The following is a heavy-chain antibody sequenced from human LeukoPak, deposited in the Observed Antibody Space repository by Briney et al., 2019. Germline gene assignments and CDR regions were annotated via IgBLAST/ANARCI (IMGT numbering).Heavy chain of an antibody. CDR1: GFTFSSYS. J-gene: IGHJ6*02. D-gene: IGHD6-13*01. V-gene: IGHV3-21*01. CDR2: ISSSSSYI. CDR3: AVKEESSWYYYYYGMDV. Sequence: GGSLGLSCAASGFTFSSYSMNWVRQAPGKGLEWVSSISSSSSYIYYADSVKGRFTISRDNAKNSLYLQMNSLRAEDTAVYYCAVKEESSWYYYYYGMDVWGQGTTVTVSS.